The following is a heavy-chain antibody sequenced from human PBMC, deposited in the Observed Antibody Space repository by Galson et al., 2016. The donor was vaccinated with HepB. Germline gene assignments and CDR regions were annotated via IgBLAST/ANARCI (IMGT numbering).Heavy chain of an antibody. CDR2: IGSTGSTV. J-gene: IGHJ6*02. CDR1: GFSFSNYH. V-gene: IGHV3-48*02. Sequence: SLRLSCAASGFSFSNYHMNWVRQAPGKGLEWVSYIGSTGSTVYYADSVKGRFTISRDNAKNSLYLQMNSLRDEDTAVYYCASMSFHRGVYGRGVDVWGQGTTVIVSS. CDR3: ASMSFHRGVYGRGVDV. D-gene: IGHD3/OR15-3a*01.